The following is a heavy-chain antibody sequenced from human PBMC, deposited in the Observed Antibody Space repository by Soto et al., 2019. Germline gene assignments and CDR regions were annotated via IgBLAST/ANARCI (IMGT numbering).Heavy chain of an antibody. CDR1: GGTFSSYT. Sequence: SVKVSCKASGGTFSSYTISWVRQAPGQGLEWMGRIIPILGIANYAQKFQGRVTITADKSTSTAYMELSSLRSEDTAVYYCARGITMVRGTSGSDYWGQGTLVNVSS. D-gene: IGHD3-10*01. V-gene: IGHV1-69*02. J-gene: IGHJ4*02. CDR3: ARGITMVRGTSGSDY. CDR2: IIPILGIA.